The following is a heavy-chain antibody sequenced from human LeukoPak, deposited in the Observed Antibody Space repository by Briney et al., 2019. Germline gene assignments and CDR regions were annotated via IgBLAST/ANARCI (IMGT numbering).Heavy chain of an antibody. CDR3: AKGDIVVVPAAMTFDY. D-gene: IGHD2-2*01. J-gene: IGHJ4*02. CDR2: ISRNGATT. CDR1: GFTFRNYW. Sequence: GGSLRLSCAASGFTFRNYWMHWVRQAPGKGLVWVSRISRNGATTHYAGSVKGRFTTSRDNSKNTLYLQMNSLRAEDTAVYYCAKGDIVVVPAAMTFDYWGQGTLVTVSS. V-gene: IGHV3-74*01.